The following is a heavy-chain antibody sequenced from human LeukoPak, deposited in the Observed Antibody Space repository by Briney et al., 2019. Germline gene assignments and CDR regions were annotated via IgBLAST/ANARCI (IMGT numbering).Heavy chain of an antibody. V-gene: IGHV3-48*03. Sequence: PGGSLRLSCAASGFTFSSYEMNWVRQAPGKGLEWVSYISSSGSTIYYADSVKGRFTISRDNAKNSLYLQMNSLRAEDTAVYYCAKVGLGREGGLDFDYWGQGTLVTVSS. CDR1: GFTFSSYE. CDR3: AKVGLGREGGLDFDY. CDR2: ISSSGSTI. J-gene: IGHJ4*02. D-gene: IGHD5-24*01.